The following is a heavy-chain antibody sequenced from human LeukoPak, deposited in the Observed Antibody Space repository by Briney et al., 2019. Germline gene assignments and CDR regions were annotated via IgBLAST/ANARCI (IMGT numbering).Heavy chain of an antibody. CDR2: ISSSSSYI. V-gene: IGHV3-21*01. D-gene: IGHD3-22*01. Sequence: GGSLRLSCAASGFTFSSYSMNWVRQAPGKGLEWVSSISSSSSYIYYADSVKGRFTISRDNAKNSLYLQMNSLRAEDTAVYYCARRTDYDSSGPRYGMDVWGQGTTVTVSS. CDR3: ARRTDYDSSGPRYGMDV. CDR1: GFTFSSYS. J-gene: IGHJ6*02.